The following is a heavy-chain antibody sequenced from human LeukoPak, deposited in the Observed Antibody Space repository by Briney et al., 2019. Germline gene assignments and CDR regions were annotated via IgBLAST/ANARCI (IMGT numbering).Heavy chain of an antibody. CDR3: ARDMVGDKFPADY. CDR1: GFTFSSYW. CDR2: IKQDGGEK. D-gene: IGHD1-26*01. Sequence: GGSLRLSCAASGFTFSSYWMSWVRQAPGKGLEWVANIKQDGGEKYYVDSVKGRFTISRDNSKNTLYLQMNSLRNEDTAVYYCARDMVGDKFPADYWGQGTLVTVSS. J-gene: IGHJ4*02. V-gene: IGHV3-7*01.